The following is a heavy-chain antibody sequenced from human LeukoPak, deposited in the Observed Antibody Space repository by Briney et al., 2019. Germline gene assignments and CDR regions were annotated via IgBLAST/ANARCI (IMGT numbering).Heavy chain of an antibody. CDR1: GFTFSTYW. J-gene: IGHJ4*02. Sequence: GGSLRLSWAASGFTFSTYWMGWVGQAPGKGLEWVAKIKPDGSEKDHVDSVKGRFTISRDNAKNSLYLQLNSLRAEDTAVYYCARSRFYFDYWGQGTLVTVSS. V-gene: IGHV3-7*01. CDR3: ARSRFYFDY. CDR2: IKPDGSEK.